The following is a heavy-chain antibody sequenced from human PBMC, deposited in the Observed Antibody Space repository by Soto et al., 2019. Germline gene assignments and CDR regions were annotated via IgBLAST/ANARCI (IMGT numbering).Heavy chain of an antibody. CDR3: ARLVADFDY. D-gene: IGHD2-15*01. Sequence: PSETLSLTCTVSGGSISSSSYYWGWIRQPPGKGLEWIGSIYYSGSTYYNPSLKSRVTISVDTSKNQFSLKLSSVTAADTAVYYCARLVADFDYWGQGTLVTVSS. V-gene: IGHV4-39*01. J-gene: IGHJ4*02. CDR2: IYYSGST. CDR1: GGSISSSSYY.